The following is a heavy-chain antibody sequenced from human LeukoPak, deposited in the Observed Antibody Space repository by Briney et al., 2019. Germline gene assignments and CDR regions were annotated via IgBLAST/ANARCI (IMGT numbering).Heavy chain of an antibody. Sequence: PGGSLRLSCAASGFTFSSYDMHWVRQATGKGLEWVSAIGTAGDTYYPGSVKGRFTISRENAKNSLYLQMNSLRAGDTAVYYCARIDNWNDGGYWGQGTLVTVSS. CDR3: ARIDNWNDGGY. V-gene: IGHV3-13*01. CDR2: IGTAGDT. CDR1: GFTFSSYD. J-gene: IGHJ4*02. D-gene: IGHD1-20*01.